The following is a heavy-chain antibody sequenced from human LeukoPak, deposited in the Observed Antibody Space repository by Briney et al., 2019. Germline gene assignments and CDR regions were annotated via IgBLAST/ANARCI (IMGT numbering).Heavy chain of an antibody. Sequence: GGSLRLSCAASGFTFSDYYMSWIRQAPGKGLEYVSAISGNGVSTDYANSVKGRFTISRDNSKNTLYLQMGSLRAEDMAVYYCARRPDSGSYYVDYWGQGTLVTVSS. J-gene: IGHJ4*02. V-gene: IGHV3-64*01. D-gene: IGHD1-26*01. CDR3: ARRPDSGSYYVDY. CDR2: ISGNGVST. CDR1: GFTFSDYY.